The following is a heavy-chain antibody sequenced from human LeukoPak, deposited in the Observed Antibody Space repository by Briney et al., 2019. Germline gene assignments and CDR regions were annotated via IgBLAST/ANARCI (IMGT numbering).Heavy chain of an antibody. V-gene: IGHV1-69*13. CDR2: IIPIFGTA. CDR3: ARASSKWEPLSY. CDR1: GGTFSSYA. J-gene: IGHJ4*02. D-gene: IGHD1-26*01. Sequence: GASVKVSCKASGGTFSSYAISWVRQGPGQGLEWMGGIIPIFGTANYAQKFQGRVTITADESTSTAYMELSSLRSEDTAVYYCARASSKWEPLSYWGQGTLVTVSS.